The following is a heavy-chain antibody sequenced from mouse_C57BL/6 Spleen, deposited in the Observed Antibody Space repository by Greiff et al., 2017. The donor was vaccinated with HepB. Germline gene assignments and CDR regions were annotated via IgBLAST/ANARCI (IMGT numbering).Heavy chain of an antibody. V-gene: IGHV1-80*01. CDR2: IYPGDGDT. D-gene: IGHD3-2*02. CDR3: ARVQLRPPWFAY. Sequence: QVQLQQSGAELVKPGASVKISCKASGYAFSSYWMNWVKQRPGKGLEWIGQIYPGDGDTNYNGKFKGKATLTADKSSSTAYMQISSLTSEDSAVYFCARVQLRPPWFAYWGQGTLVTVSA. CDR1: GYAFSSYW. J-gene: IGHJ3*01.